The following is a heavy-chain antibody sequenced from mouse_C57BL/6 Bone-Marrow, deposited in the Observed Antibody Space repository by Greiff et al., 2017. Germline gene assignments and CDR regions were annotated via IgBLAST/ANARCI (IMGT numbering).Heavy chain of an antibody. D-gene: IGHD1-1*01. Sequence: QVQLKQSGPGLVAPSPSLSISCTVSGFSLTSYAISWVRQPPGKGLEWLGVIWTGGGTNYNSALKSRLSISTDNSKSQVFLKMNSLQTDDTARYYCARRKSSGYGYFDVWGTGTTITVSS. CDR1: GFSLTSYA. CDR2: IWTGGGT. J-gene: IGHJ1*03. V-gene: IGHV2-9-1*01. CDR3: ARRKSSGYGYFDV.